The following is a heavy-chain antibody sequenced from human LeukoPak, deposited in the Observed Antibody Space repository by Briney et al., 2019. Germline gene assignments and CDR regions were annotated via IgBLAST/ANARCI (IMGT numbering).Heavy chain of an antibody. D-gene: IGHD1-26*01. CDR1: GFIFSDYY. V-gene: IGHV3-11*01. J-gene: IGHJ4*02. CDR2: ISSSGSNI. Sequence: GGSLRLSCAASGFIFSDYYMNWIRQAPGKGLEWVAHISSSGSNIYYADSVKGRFTISRDNAKNSLYLQMNSLRAEDTAVYYCARVWYSGSYPVDYWGQGTLITVSS. CDR3: ARVWYSGSYPVDY.